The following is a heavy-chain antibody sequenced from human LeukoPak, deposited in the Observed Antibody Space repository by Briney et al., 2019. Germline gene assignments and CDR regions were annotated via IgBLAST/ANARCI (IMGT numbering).Heavy chain of an antibody. CDR2: IYSGGTI. CDR3: AREGSYDGSTMWYFDY. D-gene: IGHD3-22*01. Sequence: PGGSLRLSYAASGFTISSNYMAGVRQPPGKGLGWVTVIYSGGTIYYADSVKGRFTISRDNSKNTVYLQMNSLRAEDTAVYYCAREGSYDGSTMWYFDYWGQGTLVTVSS. V-gene: IGHV3-53*01. CDR1: GFTISSNY. J-gene: IGHJ4*02.